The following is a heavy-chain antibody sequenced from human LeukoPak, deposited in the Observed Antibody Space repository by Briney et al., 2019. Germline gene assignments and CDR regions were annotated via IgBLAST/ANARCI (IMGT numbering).Heavy chain of an antibody. J-gene: IGHJ4*02. CDR2: ISYDGSNK. CDR1: GFTFSDYA. D-gene: IGHD5-24*01. Sequence: GGSLRLSCATSGFTFSDYAMHWVRQAPGKGLEWVAVISYDGSNKYYADSVKGRFTISRDNSKNTLHLQMNSLRAEDTAVYYCTREMTTITPRGYWGQGTLVTVSS. CDR3: TREMTTITPRGY. V-gene: IGHV3-30-3*01.